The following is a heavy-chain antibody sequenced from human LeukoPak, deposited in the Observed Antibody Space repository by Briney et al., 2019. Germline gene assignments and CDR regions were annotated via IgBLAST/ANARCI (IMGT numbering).Heavy chain of an antibody. Sequence: GGSLRLSCAASGFTFDDYGMSWVRQAPGKGPEWVSGINWNGGSTGYADSVKGRFTISRDNAKNSLYLQMNSLRAEDTALYYCARASVQLWPIMAALDIWGQGTMVTVSS. J-gene: IGHJ3*02. D-gene: IGHD5-18*01. CDR3: ARASVQLWPIMAALDI. V-gene: IGHV3-20*04. CDR2: INWNGGST. CDR1: GFTFDDYG.